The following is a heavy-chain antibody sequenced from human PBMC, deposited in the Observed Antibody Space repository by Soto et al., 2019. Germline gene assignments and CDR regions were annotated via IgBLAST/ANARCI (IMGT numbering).Heavy chain of an antibody. V-gene: IGHV3-21*01. CDR2: ISSSSSYI. CDR1: GFTFSSYS. CDR3: ARAPEPVPDPLYYYYGMDV. Sequence: DVQLVESGGGLVKPGGSLRLSCAASGFTFSSYSMNWVRQAPGKGLEWVSSISSSSSYIYYADSVKGRFTISRDNAKNSLYLQMNSLRAEDTAVYYCARAPEPVPDPLYYYYGMDVWGQGTTVTVSS. J-gene: IGHJ6*02.